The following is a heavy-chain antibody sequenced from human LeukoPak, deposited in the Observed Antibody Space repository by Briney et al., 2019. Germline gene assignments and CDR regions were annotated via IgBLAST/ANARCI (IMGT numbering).Heavy chain of an antibody. Sequence: QPGGSLRLSCAASGFTFSSYAMSWVRQAPGKGLEWVSAISGSGGSTCYADSVKGRFTISRDNSKNTLYLQMNSLRAEDTAVYYCAKHLWIGYCSSTSCPWVLSFDYWGQGTLVTVSS. V-gene: IGHV3-23*01. CDR1: GFTFSSYA. CDR3: AKHLWIGYCSSTSCPWVLSFDY. CDR2: ISGSGGST. J-gene: IGHJ4*02. D-gene: IGHD2-2*01.